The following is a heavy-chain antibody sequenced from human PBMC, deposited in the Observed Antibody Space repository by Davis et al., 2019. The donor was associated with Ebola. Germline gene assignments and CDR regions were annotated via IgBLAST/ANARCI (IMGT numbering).Heavy chain of an antibody. CDR3: ARDLVVLVATTDDGYYYGMDV. J-gene: IGHJ6*02. Sequence: GESLKISCAASGFTFSSYSMNWVRQAPGKGLEWVSSISSRSSYIYYADSVKGRFTISRDNAKNSLYLQMNSLRAEDTAVYYCARDLVVLVATTDDGYYYGMDVWGQGTTVTVSS. CDR1: GFTFSSYS. CDR2: ISSRSSYI. V-gene: IGHV3-21*01. D-gene: IGHD2-15*01.